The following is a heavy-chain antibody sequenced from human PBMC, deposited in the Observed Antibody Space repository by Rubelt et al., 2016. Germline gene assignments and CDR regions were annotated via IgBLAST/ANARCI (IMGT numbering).Heavy chain of an antibody. V-gene: IGHV4-59*12. D-gene: IGHD2-15*01. J-gene: IGHJ4*02. CDR2: IYYSGST. Sequence: RGWIGYIYYSGSTNYNPSLKSRVTISVDTSKNQFSLKLSSVTAVDTAVYYCARYDCSGGSCPVDYWGQGTLVTVSS. CDR3: ARYDCSGGSCPVDY.